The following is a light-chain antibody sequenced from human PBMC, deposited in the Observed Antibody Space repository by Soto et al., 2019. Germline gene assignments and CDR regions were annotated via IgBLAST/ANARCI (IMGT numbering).Light chain of an antibody. CDR3: NSYPSSTTLYL. V-gene: IGLV2-14*01. Sequence: QSALTQPASVSGSPGQSITISCTGTSTDVGGYNYVSWYQQHPGKAPKLMISDVSNRPSGVSIRFSGSKSGNTASLTISGLQAEDEADYYCNSYPSSTTLYLFGTGTEVTVL. CDR1: STDVGGYNY. J-gene: IGLJ1*01. CDR2: DVS.